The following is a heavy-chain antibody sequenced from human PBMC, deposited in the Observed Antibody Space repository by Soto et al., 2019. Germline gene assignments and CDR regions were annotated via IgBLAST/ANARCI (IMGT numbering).Heavy chain of an antibody. CDR2: ISAYNGNT. CDR1: GYTFTSYG. CDR3: ARDCRIAVAGTSWFDP. V-gene: IGHV1-18*04. Sequence: QVQLVQSGAEVKKPGASVKVSCKASGYTFTSYGISWVRQAPGQGLAWMGWISAYNGNTNYAQKLQGRVTMTTDTSTSTAYMELRSLRSDDTAVYYCARDCRIAVAGTSWFDPWGQGTRVTVSS. J-gene: IGHJ5*02. D-gene: IGHD6-19*01.